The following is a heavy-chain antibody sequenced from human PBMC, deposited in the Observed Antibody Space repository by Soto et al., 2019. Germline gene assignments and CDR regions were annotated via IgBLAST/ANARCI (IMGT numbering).Heavy chain of an antibody. CDR2: ISGSGGGGNT. V-gene: IGHV3-23*01. CDR1: GFFYGIYA. D-gene: IGHD3-16*01. J-gene: IGHJ4*02. CDR3: AKDWGPQSHRPYYFDY. Sequence: VQLLESGGGLVQPGGSLRLSCAASGFFYGIYAMHWVRQAPGKGPEWVSGISGSGGGGNTYYADSVKGRFTISRDNSKNTLYLQMNSLRAEDTAVYYCAKDWGPQSHRPYYFDYWGQGTLVTVSS.